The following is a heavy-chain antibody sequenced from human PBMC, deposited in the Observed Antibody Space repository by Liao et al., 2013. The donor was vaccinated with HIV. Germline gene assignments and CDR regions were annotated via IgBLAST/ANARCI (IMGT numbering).Heavy chain of an antibody. CDR1: GGSFSGYY. CDR2: INHSGST. V-gene: IGHV4-34*01. J-gene: IGHJ6*03. D-gene: IGHD4-17*01. CDR3: ARETGLWRITVTTDYFYMDV. Sequence: QVQLQQWGAGLLKPSETLSLTCAVYGGSFSGYYLNWIRQLPGKGLEWIGEINHSGSTNYNPSLKSRVTVSLDTSKNQFSLHLNSVTAADTAVYFCARETGLWRITVTTDYFYMDVWGKGTAVTVSS.